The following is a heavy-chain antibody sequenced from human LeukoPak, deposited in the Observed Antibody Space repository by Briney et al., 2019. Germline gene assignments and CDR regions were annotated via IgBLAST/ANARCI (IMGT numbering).Heavy chain of an antibody. CDR1: GGSISSGGYS. V-gene: IGHV4-30-2*01. Sequence: SQTLSLTCAVSGGSISSGGYSWSWIRQPPGKGLEWIGYIYHSGSTYYNPSLKSRVTISVDRSKNQFSLKLSSVTAADTAVYYCARIPARSSSSWTINWFDPWGQGTLVTVSS. CDR3: ARIPARSSSSWTINWFDP. J-gene: IGHJ5*02. D-gene: IGHD6-13*01. CDR2: IYHSGST.